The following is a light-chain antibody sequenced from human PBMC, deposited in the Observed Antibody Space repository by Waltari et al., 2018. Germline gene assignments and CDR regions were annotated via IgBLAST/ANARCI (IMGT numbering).Light chain of an antibody. CDR3: SSYGGNNNLAV. CDR2: EVS. V-gene: IGLV2-8*01. J-gene: IGLJ1*01. Sequence: QSALTQPPSASGSPGQSVTIPCTGTGSDVGGYTYVSWYQLHPGKAPKLIIYEVSKRPSGVPDRFSGSKSGNTASLTVSGLRTEDEADYYCSSYGGNNNLAVFGTGTKVIVL. CDR1: GSDVGGYTY.